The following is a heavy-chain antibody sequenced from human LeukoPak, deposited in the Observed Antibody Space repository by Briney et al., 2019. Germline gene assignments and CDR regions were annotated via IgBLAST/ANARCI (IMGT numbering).Heavy chain of an antibody. CDR1: VGSFSGYH. J-gene: IGHJ5*02. Sequence: SETLSLTCAVYVGSFSGYHWSWIRQPPGKGLEWIGEINHSGSTNYNPSLKSRVTISVDTSKNQFSLKLTSVTAADTAVYFCVRHFHGSGYVVDLWGQGTLVTASS. CDR3: VRHFHGSGYVVDL. V-gene: IGHV4-34*01. D-gene: IGHD6-13*01. CDR2: INHSGST.